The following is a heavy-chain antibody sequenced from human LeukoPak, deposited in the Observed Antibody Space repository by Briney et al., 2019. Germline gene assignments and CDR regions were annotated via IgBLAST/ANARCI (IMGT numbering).Heavy chain of an antibody. V-gene: IGHV3-30*18. CDR1: GFTFSSYG. CDR2: ISYDGSNK. Sequence: AGSLRLSCAASGFTFSSYGMHWVRQAPGTGLEWVAVISYDGSNKYYADSVTGRFTISRDNSKNTLYLQMNSLRAEDTAVYYCAKEGSRTTVTTAHKSEYYYYYYGMDVWGQGTTVTVSS. J-gene: IGHJ6*02. D-gene: IGHD4-17*01. CDR3: AKEGSRTTVTTAHKSEYYYYYYGMDV.